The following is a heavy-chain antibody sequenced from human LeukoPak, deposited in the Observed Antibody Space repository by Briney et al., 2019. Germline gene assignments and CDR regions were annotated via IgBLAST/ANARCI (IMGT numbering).Heavy chain of an antibody. Sequence: ASVKVSCKASGYTFTGYYMHWVRQAPGQGLEWMGWINPISGGTNYAQTFHGRVTTTRDTSISTAYMELSRLRSDDTAVYYCARALWSAKDAFDIWGQGTMVTVSS. D-gene: IGHD3-10*01. CDR1: GYTFTGYY. J-gene: IGHJ3*02. CDR2: INPISGGT. CDR3: ARALWSAKDAFDI. V-gene: IGHV1-2*02.